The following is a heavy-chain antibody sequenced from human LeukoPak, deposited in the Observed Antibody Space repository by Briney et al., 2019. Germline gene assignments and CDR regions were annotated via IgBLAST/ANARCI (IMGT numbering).Heavy chain of an antibody. CDR2: IWYDGSNK. D-gene: IGHD2-15*01. V-gene: IGHV3-33*06. CDR3: AKGTKRYCSGGSCQNFDY. J-gene: IGHJ4*02. CDR1: GFTFSSYG. Sequence: GGSLRLSCAASGFTFSSYGMHWVRQAPGKGLEWVAVIWYDGSNKYYADSVKGRFTISRDNSKNTLYLQMNSLRAEDTAVYYCAKGTKRYCSGGSCQNFDYWGQGTLVTVSS.